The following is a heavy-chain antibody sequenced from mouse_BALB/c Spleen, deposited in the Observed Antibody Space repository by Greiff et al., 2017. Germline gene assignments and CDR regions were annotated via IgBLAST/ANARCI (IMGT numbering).Heavy chain of an antibody. J-gene: IGHJ4*01. V-gene: IGHV1-31*01. D-gene: IGHD1-2*01. CDR2: IDPFNGGT. CDR1: GYSFTSYY. Sequence: EVQLQQSGPELMKPGASVKISCKASGYSFTSYYMHWVQQSHGKSLEWIGYIDPFNGGTSYNQKFKGKATLTVDKSSSTAYMELRSLTSEDSAVYYCATPTTATSYYAMDDWGQGTSVTVSA. CDR3: ATPTTATSYYAMDD.